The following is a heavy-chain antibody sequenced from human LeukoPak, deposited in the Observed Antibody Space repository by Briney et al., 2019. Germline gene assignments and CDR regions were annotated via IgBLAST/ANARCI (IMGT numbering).Heavy chain of an antibody. CDR3: ARTDYDILTGARMDV. D-gene: IGHD3-9*01. CDR1: GYTFTNYG. V-gene: IGHV1-18*04. CDR2: ISAYNANT. Sequence: GASVKVSCKASGYTFTNYGITWVRQAPGHGLEWMGWISAYNANTNYAQKFQGRVTMTTDTSTSTVYMELRSLRSDDTAIYYCARTDYDILTGARMDVWGKGTTVTVSS. J-gene: IGHJ6*04.